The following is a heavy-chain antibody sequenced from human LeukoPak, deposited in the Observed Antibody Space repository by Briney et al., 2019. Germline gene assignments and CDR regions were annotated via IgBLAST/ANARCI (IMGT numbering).Heavy chain of an antibody. CDR3: ARDPYYGDYVV. D-gene: IGHD4-17*01. V-gene: IGHV3-11*04. CDR1: GFTFSDYY. J-gene: IGHJ4*02. CDR2: ISSSGSTI. Sequence: GGSLRLSCAASGFTFSDYYMNWVRQAPGKGLEWVSYISSSGSTIYYADSVKGRFTISRDNAKNSLYLQMNGLRAEDTAVYYCARDPYYGDYVVWGQGTLVTVSS.